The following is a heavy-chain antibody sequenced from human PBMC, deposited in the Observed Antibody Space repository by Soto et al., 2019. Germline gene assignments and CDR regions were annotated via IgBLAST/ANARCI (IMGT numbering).Heavy chain of an antibody. CDR2: IIPIFGTA. V-gene: IGHV1-69*13. Sequence: SVKVSCKASGGTFSSYAISWVRQAPGQGLEWMGGIIPIFGTANYAQKFQGRVTITADESTSTAYMELSSLRSEDTAVYYCARGTSYFSDPYYYGMDVWGQGTTVTVSS. J-gene: IGHJ6*02. CDR1: GGTFSSYA. D-gene: IGHD1-26*01. CDR3: ARGTSYFSDPYYYGMDV.